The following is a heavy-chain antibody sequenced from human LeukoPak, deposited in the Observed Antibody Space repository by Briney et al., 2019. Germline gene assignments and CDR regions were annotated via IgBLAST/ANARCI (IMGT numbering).Heavy chain of an antibody. V-gene: IGHV1-69*01. D-gene: IGHD5-18*01. CDR3: ARGGSYGYRYYFDY. CDR1: GGTFSSYA. Sequence: SVKVSCKASGGTFSSYAISWVRQAPGQGLEWMGGIIPIFGTANYAQKFQGRVTITADESTSTAYMELSSLRTEDTAVYYCARGGSYGYRYYFDYWGQGTLVTVSS. CDR2: IIPIFGTA. J-gene: IGHJ4*02.